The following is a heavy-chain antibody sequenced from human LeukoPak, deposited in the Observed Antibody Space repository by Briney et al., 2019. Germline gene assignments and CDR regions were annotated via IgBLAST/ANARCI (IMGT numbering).Heavy chain of an antibody. CDR3: ARENGDFDY. J-gene: IGHJ4*02. Sequence: PGGSLRLSCAASGFIFNKYGMDWVRLAPGRGLEWVTFIHSAGRDKFYAGSVKGRFTISRYNSKTTMDLQMNSLRAEDTAVYYCARENGDFDYWGQGTLVTVSS. CDR1: GFIFNKYG. D-gene: IGHD4-17*01. CDR2: IHSAGRDK. V-gene: IGHV3-30*02.